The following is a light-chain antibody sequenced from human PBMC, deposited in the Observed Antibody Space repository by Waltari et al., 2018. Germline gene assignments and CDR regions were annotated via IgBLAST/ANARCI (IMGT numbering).Light chain of an antibody. CDR3: QQRSNWPPEWT. CDR2: DAS. Sequence: EIVLTQSPATLSLSPGERATLSCRASQSVSSYLAWYQQKPGQGPRLLIYDASNRATGIPARFSGSGAGTDFTLTISSLEPEDLAVYYCQQRSNWPPEWTFGQGTKVEIK. V-gene: IGKV3-11*01. CDR1: QSVSSY. J-gene: IGKJ1*01.